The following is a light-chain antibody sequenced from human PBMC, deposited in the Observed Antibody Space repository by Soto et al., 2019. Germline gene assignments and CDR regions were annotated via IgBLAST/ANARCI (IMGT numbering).Light chain of an antibody. CDR3: QYYNNWLAT. CDR2: DAS. Sequence: IPMAPSPSSLSASVGESVPFTCRASQGISSWLAWYQQKPGKAPKILIYDASSLGSGVPSRFSGSASGTEFTLTISSLQSEDFTIYYCQYYNNWLATVGGGGKVDI. CDR1: QGISSW. V-gene: IGKV1D-16*01. J-gene: IGKJ4*01.